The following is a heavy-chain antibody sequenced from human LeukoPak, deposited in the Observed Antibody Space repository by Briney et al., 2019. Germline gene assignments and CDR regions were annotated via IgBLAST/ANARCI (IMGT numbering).Heavy chain of an antibody. D-gene: IGHD3-9*01. V-gene: IGHV3-23*01. Sequence: GGSLTLSCAASGFTITTYAMGWVRQAPGKGLEWVSVISDRGDSTHYADSVKGRFTISRDSSKNTLYLQINSLRGEDTAVYYCAKGRWGLTINNFDIWGQGTMVTVSS. CDR2: ISDRGDST. CDR1: GFTITTYA. J-gene: IGHJ3*02. CDR3: AKGRWGLTINNFDI.